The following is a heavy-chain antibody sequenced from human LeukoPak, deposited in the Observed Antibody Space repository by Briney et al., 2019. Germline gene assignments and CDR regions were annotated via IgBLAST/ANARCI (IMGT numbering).Heavy chain of an antibody. CDR1: GFTFEDFA. Sequence: PGGSLRLSCAASGFTFEDFAMGWVRQAPGKGLEWVSGINWNGGTTAYADSVKGRFTISRDNTKNSIYPQMNSLRAEDTALYYCARGLNSRFLEWLFWGQGTLVSVSS. D-gene: IGHD3-3*01. CDR3: ARGLNSRFLEWLF. CDR2: INWNGGTT. V-gene: IGHV3-20*04. J-gene: IGHJ4*02.